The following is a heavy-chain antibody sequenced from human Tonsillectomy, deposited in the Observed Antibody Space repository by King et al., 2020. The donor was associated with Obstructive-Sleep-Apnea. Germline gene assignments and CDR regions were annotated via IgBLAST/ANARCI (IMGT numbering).Heavy chain of an antibody. D-gene: IGHD6-13*01. J-gene: IGHJ5*02. CDR1: GGSFSDYY. CDR3: ARGSGAADVNWFDP. Sequence: QVQLQQWGAGLLKPSETLSLTCAVYGGSFSDYYWSWIRQPPGKGLEWSGEINHSGSTNYNPSLKSRVTISVDMSKNQFSLKLNSVTAADTAVYYCARGSGAADVNWFDPWGQGALVTVSS. V-gene: IGHV4-34*01. CDR2: INHSGST.